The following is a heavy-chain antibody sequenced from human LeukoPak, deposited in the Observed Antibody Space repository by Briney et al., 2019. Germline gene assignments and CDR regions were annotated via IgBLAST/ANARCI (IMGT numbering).Heavy chain of an antibody. Sequence: SETLSLTCTVSGGSISSGSYYWSWIRQPAGKGLEWIGRIYTSGSTNYNPSLKSRVTISVDTSKNQFSLKLSSVTAADTAVYYCARDWISRGRKTYYYGSGSYNWFDPWGQGTLVTVSS. CDR1: GGSISSGSYY. CDR3: ARDWISRGRKTYYYGSGSYNWFDP. D-gene: IGHD3-10*01. J-gene: IGHJ5*02. V-gene: IGHV4-61*02. CDR2: IYTSGST.